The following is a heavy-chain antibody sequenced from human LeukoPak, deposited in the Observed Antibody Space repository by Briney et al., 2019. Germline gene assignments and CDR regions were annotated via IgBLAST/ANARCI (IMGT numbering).Heavy chain of an antibody. CDR3: ARGEGTISSLSGGSYPFDY. CDR1: GYTFTSYY. CDR2: INPSGGST. D-gene: IGHD1-26*01. Sequence: ASVKVSCKASGYTFTSYYMHWVRQAPGQGLKWMGIINPSGGSTSCAQKFQGRVTMTRDTSTSTVYMELSSLRSEDTAVYYCARGEGTISSLSGGSYPFDYWGQGTLVTVSS. J-gene: IGHJ4*02. V-gene: IGHV1-46*01.